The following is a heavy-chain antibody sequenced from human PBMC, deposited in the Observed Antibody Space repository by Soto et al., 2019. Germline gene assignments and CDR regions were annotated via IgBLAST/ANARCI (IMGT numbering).Heavy chain of an antibody. CDR2: ISGGGGNT. Sequence: PGGSLRLSCAASGFTFSSYAMSWVRQAPGKGLEWVSAISGGGGNTYSADSVKGRFTISRDNSKNTLYLQMNNLRAEDTAVYYCAIYQRAAAGMHYYYYCMDVWGQGTTVTVSS. V-gene: IGHV3-23*01. D-gene: IGHD2-2*01. J-gene: IGHJ6*02. CDR1: GFTFSSYA. CDR3: AIYQRAAAGMHYYYYCMDV.